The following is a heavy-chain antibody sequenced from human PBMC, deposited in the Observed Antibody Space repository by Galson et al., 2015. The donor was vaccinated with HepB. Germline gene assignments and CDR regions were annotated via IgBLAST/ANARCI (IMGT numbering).Heavy chain of an antibody. CDR1: GFTFFNYA. V-gene: IGHV3-23*01. CDR3: AKDMGYTYLLHDALDI. D-gene: IGHD1-26*01. J-gene: IGHJ3*02. Sequence: SLRLSCAGSGFTFFNYAMTWVRQAPGKGLEWVSTVSDGGGSTYYADSVKGRFTISRDNSKNTLYLQMNSLRTEDTALYYCAKDMGYTYLLHDALDIWGQGTMVTVSS. CDR2: VSDGGGST.